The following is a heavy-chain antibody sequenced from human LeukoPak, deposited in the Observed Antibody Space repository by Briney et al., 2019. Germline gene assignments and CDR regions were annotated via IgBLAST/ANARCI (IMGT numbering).Heavy chain of an antibody. Sequence: GGSLRLSCAASGFIFSSHGMHWVRQAPSKGLEWVAVIWFDVSDKYYADSVKGRFTISRDNSKNTLYLQMNSLRAEDTAMYYCARDRPGGGINGMDVWGQGTTVTVSS. V-gene: IGHV3-33*01. CDR1: GFIFSSHG. CDR3: ARDRPGGGINGMDV. D-gene: IGHD3-16*01. CDR2: IWFDVSDK. J-gene: IGHJ6*02.